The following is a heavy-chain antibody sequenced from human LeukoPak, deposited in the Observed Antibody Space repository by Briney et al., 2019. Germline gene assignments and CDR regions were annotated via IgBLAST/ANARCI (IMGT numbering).Heavy chain of an antibody. CDR3: ARDADY. J-gene: IGHJ4*02. V-gene: IGHV3-9*01. CDR1: GFTFDDYS. Sequence: GGSLRLSCAASGFTFDDYSMHWVRQAPGKGLEWVSGISWNSGSAGYADSVKGRFTISRDSAKNSLYLQMNSLRAEDTAVYYCARDADYWGQGTLVTVSS. CDR2: ISWNSGSA.